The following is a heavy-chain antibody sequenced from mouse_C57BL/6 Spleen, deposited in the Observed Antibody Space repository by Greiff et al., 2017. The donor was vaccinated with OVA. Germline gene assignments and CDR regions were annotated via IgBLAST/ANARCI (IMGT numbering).Heavy chain of an antibody. CDR1: GFSLTSYG. D-gene: IGHD4-1*01. Sequence: QVQLKESGPGLVQPSQSLSITCTVSGFSLTSYGVHWVRQSPGKGLEWLGVIWSGGSPDYNAAFISRLSISKDNSKSQVFFKMNSLQADDTAIYYCARESPAGKGLADWGQGTLVTVSA. CDR2: IWSGGSP. V-gene: IGHV2-2*01. CDR3: ARESPAGKGLAD. J-gene: IGHJ3*01.